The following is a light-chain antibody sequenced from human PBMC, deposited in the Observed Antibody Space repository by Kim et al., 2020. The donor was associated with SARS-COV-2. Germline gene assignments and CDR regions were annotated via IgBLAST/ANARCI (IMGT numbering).Light chain of an antibody. CDR1: QTVSGNW. V-gene: IGKV3-20*01. J-gene: IGKJ2*01. Sequence: DIVLTQSPGTLSLSPGETATLSCRASQTVSGNWLAWYQFKVGQPPRLLISSASSPATGVPDRFSGSGSGTDFTLTISRLEAADFAIYYCQQYGPSRAFGQGTKLEI. CDR3: QQYGPSRA. CDR2: SAS.